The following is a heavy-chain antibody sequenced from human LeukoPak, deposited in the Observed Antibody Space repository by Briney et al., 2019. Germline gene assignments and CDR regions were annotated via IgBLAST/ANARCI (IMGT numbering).Heavy chain of an antibody. V-gene: IGHV4-39*07. CDR3: ARDLSEITFGGVIDY. CDR1: GGSISSSSYY. Sequence: SETLSLTCTVSGGSISSSSYYWGWIRQSPGKGLEWIGSIYYSGSTYYNPSLKSRVTISVDTSKNQFSLKLSSVTAADTAVYYCARDLSEITFGGVIDYWGQGTLVTVSS. J-gene: IGHJ4*02. D-gene: IGHD3-16*02. CDR2: IYYSGST.